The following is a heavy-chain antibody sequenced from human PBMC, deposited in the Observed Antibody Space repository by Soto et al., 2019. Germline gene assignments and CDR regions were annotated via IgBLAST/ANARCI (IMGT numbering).Heavy chain of an antibody. CDR3: ASNLIYARSCYHAFDM. D-gene: IGHD2-21*01. V-gene: IGHV1-18*01. CDR1: GYTFNSFG. Sequence: QVQLVQSGAEAKKPGASVKVSCEASGYTFNSFGISWVRQAPGQGLEWMGWISFFNGNTNYAQKLQGRVTMTTDTSSRTAYMELRSLRSDDTAVYYWASNLIYARSCYHAFDMWGQGTTVTVSS. CDR2: ISFFNGNT. J-gene: IGHJ3*02.